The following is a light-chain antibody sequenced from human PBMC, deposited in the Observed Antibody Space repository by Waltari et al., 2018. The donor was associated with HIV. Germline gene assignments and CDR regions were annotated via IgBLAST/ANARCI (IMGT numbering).Light chain of an antibody. Sequence: SALTPPASVSGSPGPSITIPCTGASSDVGGYKYVFWYQHHPGKAPKLMIYDVSERPSGDSNRFSGSKSGNTAALTIAGLQAEDEADYYCCSYAGSSTLLFGGGTKVTVL. J-gene: IGLJ3*02. CDR3: CSYAGSSTLL. CDR2: DVS. V-gene: IGLV2-23*02. CDR1: SSDVGGYKY.